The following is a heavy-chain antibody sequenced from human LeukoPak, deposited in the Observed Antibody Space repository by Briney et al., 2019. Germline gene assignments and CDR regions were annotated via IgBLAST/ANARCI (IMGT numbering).Heavy chain of an antibody. D-gene: IGHD3-10*01. CDR3: ARDRGWYYGSGSHYGMDV. CDR2: IYYSGST. J-gene: IGHJ6*02. CDR1: GGSISSYY. V-gene: IGHV4-59*01. Sequence: PSETLSLTCTVSGGSISSYYWSWIRQPPGKGLEWIGYIYYSGSTNYNPSLKSRVTISVDTSKNQFSLKLSSVTAADTAVYYCARDRGWYYGSGSHYGMDVWGQGTTVTVSS.